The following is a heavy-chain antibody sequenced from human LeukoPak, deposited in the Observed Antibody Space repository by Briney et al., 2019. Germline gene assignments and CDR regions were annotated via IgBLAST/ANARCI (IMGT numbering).Heavy chain of an antibody. J-gene: IGHJ4*02. D-gene: IGHD4-23*01. Sequence: PSETLSLTCTVSGGSISSSSYYWGWIRQPPGKGLEWIGSIDYSGSTYYNPSLKSRVTISVDPSTTQFSLKLSSVTAADTAVYYCARLRWRYFDYWGQGTLVTVSS. CDR3: ARLRWRYFDY. CDR1: GGSISSSSYY. V-gene: IGHV4-39*01. CDR2: IDYSGST.